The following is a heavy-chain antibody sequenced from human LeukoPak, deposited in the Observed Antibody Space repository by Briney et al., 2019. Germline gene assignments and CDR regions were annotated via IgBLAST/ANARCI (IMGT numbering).Heavy chain of an antibody. CDR2: IYYSGST. D-gene: IGHD3-16*01. V-gene: IGHV4-61*01. Sequence: PSETLSLTCTVSGGSVSSGSYYWSWIRQPPGKGLEWIGYIYYSGSTNYNPSLKSRVTISVDTSKNQFSLKLSSVTAADPAVHYWGRGTVKVGGWLPPYYYYHGMDGWGQGTTVTVSS. CDR1: GGSVSSGSYY. J-gene: IGHJ6*02. CDR3: GRGTVKVGGWLPPYYYYHGMDG.